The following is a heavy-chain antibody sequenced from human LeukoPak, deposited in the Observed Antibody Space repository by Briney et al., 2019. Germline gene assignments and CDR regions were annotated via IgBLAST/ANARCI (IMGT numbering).Heavy chain of an antibody. D-gene: IGHD3-10*01. CDR1: GFTFGDYA. J-gene: IGHJ4*02. CDR2: IRSKAYGGTT. Sequence: PGGSLRLSCTASGFTFGDYAMSWVRQAPGKGLEWVGFIRSKAYGGTTEYAASVKGRFTISRGDSKSIAYLQMNSLKTEDTAVYYCTSRHYYGSGLSDYWGQGTLVTVSS. V-gene: IGHV3-49*04. CDR3: TSRHYYGSGLSDY.